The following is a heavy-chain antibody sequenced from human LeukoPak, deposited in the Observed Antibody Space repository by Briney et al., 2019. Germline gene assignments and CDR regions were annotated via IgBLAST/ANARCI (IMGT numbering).Heavy chain of an antibody. J-gene: IGHJ4*02. CDR3: ARVDRYSSGLDY. V-gene: IGHV1-69*05. CDR2: IIPIFGTA. Sequence: SVKVSCKASGGTFSSYAVSWVRQAPGQGLEWMGRIIPIFGTANYAQKFQGRVTITTDESTSTAYMELSSLRSEDTAVYYCARVDRYSSGLDYWGQGTLVTVSS. CDR1: GGTFSSYA. D-gene: IGHD6-19*01.